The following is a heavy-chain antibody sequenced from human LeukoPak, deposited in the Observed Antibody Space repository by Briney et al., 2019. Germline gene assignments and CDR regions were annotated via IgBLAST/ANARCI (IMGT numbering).Heavy chain of an antibody. J-gene: IGHJ4*02. CDR1: GFTVRNNY. Sequence: GGSLRHSCAASGFTVRNNYMSWVRQAPGKGLEWVSLIYSGGSTYYADSVKGRFTISRDNSNNTVYLQMNSLRAEDTAVYYCARAPSNAHFDYWGQGTLVTVSS. V-gene: IGHV3-66*01. CDR2: IYSGGST. CDR3: ARAPSNAHFDY. D-gene: IGHD3-3*02.